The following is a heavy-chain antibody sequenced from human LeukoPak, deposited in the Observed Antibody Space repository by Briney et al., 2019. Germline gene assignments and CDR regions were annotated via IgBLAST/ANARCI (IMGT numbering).Heavy chain of an antibody. CDR3: ARGYSSRTIAVAGSRLSN. CDR1: TYTFTGYY. CDR2: IIPNSGAI. Sequence: ASGKVSCKASTYTFTGYYIHWVRQAPGQGLEWMGWIIPNSGAINYAQKFQGRVTMTRDTSINAVYMELSRLRSDDTAVYFCARGYSSRTIAVAGSRLSNWGQGTLVTVSP. J-gene: IGHJ4*02. V-gene: IGHV1-2*02. D-gene: IGHD6-19*01.